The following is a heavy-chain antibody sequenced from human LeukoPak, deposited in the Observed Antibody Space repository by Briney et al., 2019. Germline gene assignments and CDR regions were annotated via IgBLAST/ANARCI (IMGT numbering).Heavy chain of an antibody. Sequence: GGSLRLSCAASGFSFSNYAMNWVRQAPGKGLEWVSAVINSDGSTFYADSVKGRFTISRDNSKNTVYLQMNGLRAEDTAVYYCAPSNYFRSGSGYFEYWGQGTLVTVSS. CDR2: VINSDGST. D-gene: IGHD3-10*01. V-gene: IGHV3-23*01. CDR1: GFSFSNYA. CDR3: APSNYFRSGSGYFEY. J-gene: IGHJ4*02.